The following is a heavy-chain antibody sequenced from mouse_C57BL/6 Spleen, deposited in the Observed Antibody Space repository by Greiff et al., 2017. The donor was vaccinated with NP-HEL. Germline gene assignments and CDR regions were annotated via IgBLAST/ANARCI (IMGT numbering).Heavy chain of an antibody. CDR2: IDPSDSYT. J-gene: IGHJ4*01. D-gene: IGHD1-1*01. V-gene: IGHV1-69*01. CDR1: GYTFTSYW. Sequence: QVQLQQPGAELVMPGASVKLSCKASGYTFTSYWMHWVKQRPGQGLEWIGEIDPSDSYTNYTQKFQGKATLTVDKSSSTAYMQLSSLTSEDSAVYYCARPYCYGSSPYAMDDWGQGTSVTVAS. CDR3: ARPYCYGSSPYAMDD.